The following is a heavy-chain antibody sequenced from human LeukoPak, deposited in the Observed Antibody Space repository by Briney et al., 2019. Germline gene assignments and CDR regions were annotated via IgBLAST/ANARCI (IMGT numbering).Heavy chain of an antibody. CDR3: ARATNSGYCADY. Sequence: ASVKVSCKASGYTFTGYYMHWVRQAPGQGLEWMGWINPNSGGTNYAQKFQGRVTMTRDTSISTAYMELSRLRSDDTAVYYCARATNSGYCADYWGQGTLVTVSS. J-gene: IGHJ4*02. D-gene: IGHD3-22*01. CDR2: INPNSGGT. CDR1: GYTFTGYY. V-gene: IGHV1-2*02.